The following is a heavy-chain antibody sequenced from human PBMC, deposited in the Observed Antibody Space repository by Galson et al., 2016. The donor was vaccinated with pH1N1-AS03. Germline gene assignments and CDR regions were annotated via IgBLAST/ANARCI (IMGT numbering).Heavy chain of an antibody. CDR2: IAWNSGIT. CDR3: ARAFGSGSEAGLLDF. V-gene: IGHV3-9*01. CDR1: GFTFHDYA. J-gene: IGHJ4*02. Sequence: SLRLSCAASGFTFHDYAMHWVRQAPGKGPEWVSGIAWNSGITGYGDSVKGRFTLSRDNAKNSLYLQMNSLKPEDPALYYCARAFGSGSEAGLLDFWGQGTLVTVSS. D-gene: IGHD3-10*01.